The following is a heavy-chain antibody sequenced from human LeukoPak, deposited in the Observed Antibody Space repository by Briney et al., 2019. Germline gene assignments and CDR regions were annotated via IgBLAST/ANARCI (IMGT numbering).Heavy chain of an antibody. CDR1: GFTFSSQW. CDR2: IKQDGSEK. Sequence: GGSLRLSCAASGFTFSSQWMSWVRQAPGKGLEWVANIKQDGSEKYYVDSVKGRFTISRDNAKNSLYLQMNSLRAEDTAVYYCARLTGGYYYYGMDVWGQGTTVTVSS. J-gene: IGHJ6*02. D-gene: IGHD1-14*01. V-gene: IGHV3-7*01. CDR3: ARLTGGYYYYGMDV.